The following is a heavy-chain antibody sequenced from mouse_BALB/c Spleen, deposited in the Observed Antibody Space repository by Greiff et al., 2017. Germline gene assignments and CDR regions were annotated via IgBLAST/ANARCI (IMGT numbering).Heavy chain of an antibody. CDR1: GFNIKDTY. CDR2: IDPANGNT. Sequence: VQLKESGAELVKPGASVKLSCTASGFNIKDTYMHWVKQRPEQGLEWIGRIDPANGNTKYDPKFQGKATITADTSSNTAYLQLSSLTSEDTAVYYCARSNSAWFAYWGQGTLVTVSA. D-gene: IGHD3-1*01. V-gene: IGHV14-3*02. CDR3: ARSNSAWFAY. J-gene: IGHJ3*01.